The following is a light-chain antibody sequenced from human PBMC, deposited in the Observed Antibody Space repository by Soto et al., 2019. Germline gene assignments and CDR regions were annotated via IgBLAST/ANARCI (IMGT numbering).Light chain of an antibody. CDR3: SSYTSSSTLSTYG. CDR2: DVS. J-gene: IGLJ1*01. CDR1: SSDVGGYNY. V-gene: IGLV2-14*01. Sequence: QSVLTQPRSVSGSPGQSVTISCTGTSSDVGGYNYVSWYQQHPGKAPKLMIYDVSKRPSGVSNRFSGSKSGNTASLIISGLQAEDEADYYCSSYTSSSTLSTYGFGTGTKVTVL.